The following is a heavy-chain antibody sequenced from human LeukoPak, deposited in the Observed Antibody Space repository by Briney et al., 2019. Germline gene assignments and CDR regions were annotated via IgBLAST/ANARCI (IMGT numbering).Heavy chain of an antibody. V-gene: IGHV5-51*01. Sequence: RGESLKISLQGSGYNFPIYWIGWVRQMPGQGLGGVGIIYLDDSNTIYGPSFQGQVTISADKSINTAYLEWSSLKASDTAIYYCARQGAAGKYYYYYMDVWGKGTTVTVSS. CDR1: GYNFPIYW. J-gene: IGHJ6*03. D-gene: IGHD6-13*01. CDR3: ARQGAAGKYYYYYMDV. CDR2: IYLDDSNT.